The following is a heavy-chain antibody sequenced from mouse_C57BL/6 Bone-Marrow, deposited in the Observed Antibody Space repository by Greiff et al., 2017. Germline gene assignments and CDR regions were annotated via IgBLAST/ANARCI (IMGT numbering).Heavy chain of an antibody. V-gene: IGHV1-31*01. CDR1: GYSFTGYY. CDR3: ARRGGSTSGYAMDY. J-gene: IGHJ4*01. CDR2: SYPYNGVS. D-gene: IGHD2-1*01. Sequence: EVQLQQSGPELVKPGASVKISCKASGYSFTGYYMHWVKQSHGNILDWIGYSYPYNGVSSYNQKFKGKATLTVDKSYSTAYMALRSLTSEDSAVYYCARRGGSTSGYAMDYWGQGTSVTVSS.